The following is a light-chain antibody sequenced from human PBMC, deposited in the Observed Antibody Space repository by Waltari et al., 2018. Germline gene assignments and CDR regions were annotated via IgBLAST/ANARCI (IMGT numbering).Light chain of an antibody. CDR3: HQTSSLPET. Sequence: DIVMTQSPDSLAVSLGERATIHCKSSQSFLHSSNNKNYLAWYQQKPGQPPKLLIYWASTRESGVPDRFSGSGSGTDFTLTINSLEAEDAATYYCHQTSSLPETFGQGTKVEIK. CDR1: QSFLHSSNNKNY. V-gene: IGKV4-1*01. CDR2: WAS. J-gene: IGKJ1*01.